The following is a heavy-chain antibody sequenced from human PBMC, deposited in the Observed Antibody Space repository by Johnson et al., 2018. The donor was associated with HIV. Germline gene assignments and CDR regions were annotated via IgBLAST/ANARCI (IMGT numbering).Heavy chain of an antibody. CDR1: GFTFSSYA. V-gene: IGHV3-30*04. J-gene: IGHJ3*02. CDR3: AKGRSGTTASMDAFDI. Sequence: QVQLVESGGGVVQPGGSLRLSCAASGFTFSSYAMHWVRQAPGKGLEWVAVISYDAKHKYYADSVKGRFTISRDNSKNTLYLQMKSLRAEDTAVYYCAKGRSGTTASMDAFDIWGQGTMVTVSS. CDR2: ISYDAKHK. D-gene: IGHD1-7*01.